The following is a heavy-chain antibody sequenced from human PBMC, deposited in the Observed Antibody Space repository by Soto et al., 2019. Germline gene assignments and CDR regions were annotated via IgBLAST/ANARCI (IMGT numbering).Heavy chain of an antibody. D-gene: IGHD5-12*01. J-gene: IGHJ4*02. CDR1: GFTFGDYA. CDR3: TRDPPVGWLQWDTY. Sequence: PGGSLRLSCTASGFTFGDYAMSWFRQAPGKGLEWVGFIRSKAYGGTTEYAASVKGRFTISRDDSKSIAYLQMNSLKTEDTAVYYCTRDPPVGWLQWDTYWGQGTLVTVSS. V-gene: IGHV3-49*03. CDR2: IRSKAYGGTT.